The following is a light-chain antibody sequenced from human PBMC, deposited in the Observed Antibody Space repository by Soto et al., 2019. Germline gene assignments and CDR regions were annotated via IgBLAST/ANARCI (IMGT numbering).Light chain of an antibody. J-gene: IGKJ1*01. CDR2: GAS. CDR1: QSISRS. Sequence: DIQMTQSPSSLSAFVGDRVTMTCRPSQSISRSLNWYQQKPGKAPKLLVYGASSLQSGVPSRFSGSGSVTDFTLTISNLQPEDFATYYCQHERTFGQGTEVEFK. V-gene: IGKV1-39*01. CDR3: QHERT.